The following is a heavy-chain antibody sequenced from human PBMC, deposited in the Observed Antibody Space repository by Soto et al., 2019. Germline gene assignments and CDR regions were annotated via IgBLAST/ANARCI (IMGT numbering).Heavy chain of an antibody. CDR2: ISAYNGNT. J-gene: IGHJ4*02. D-gene: IGHD5-12*01. CDR1: GYTFTSYG. CDR3: AIDLRLQFPFVDLGD. Sequence: ASVKVSCKASGYTFTSYGISWVRQAPGQGLEWMGWISAYNGNTNYAQKLQGRVTMTTDTSTSTAYMELRSLRSDDTAVYYCAIDLRLQFPFVDLGDWGQGTLVTVSS. V-gene: IGHV1-18*01.